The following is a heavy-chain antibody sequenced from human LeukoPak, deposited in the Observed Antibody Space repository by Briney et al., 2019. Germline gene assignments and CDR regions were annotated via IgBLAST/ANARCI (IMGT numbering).Heavy chain of an antibody. V-gene: IGHV1-2*02. CDR2: INPNSGGT. CDR1: GYTFTGYY. D-gene: IGHD2-15*01. CDR3: ARESGGNCSGGSCYSFDY. J-gene: IGHJ4*02. Sequence: SVKLSCKASGYTFTGYYMHWVRQAPGQALEWMVWINPNSGGTNYAQKYQGRVIMSRDTSISTAYMELSRLRSDDTAVYYCARESGGNCSGGSCYSFDYWGQGTLVTVSS.